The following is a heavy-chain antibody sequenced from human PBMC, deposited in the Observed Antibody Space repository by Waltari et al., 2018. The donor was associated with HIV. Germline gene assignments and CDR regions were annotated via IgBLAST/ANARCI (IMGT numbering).Heavy chain of an antibody. V-gene: IGHV4-61*01. CDR2: IYYSGST. CDR3: ARDSGNVDTASGAFDI. CDR1: GGSVSSGRYY. Sequence: QVQLQESCPGLVKPSETLSLTCTVSGGSVSSGRYYWSWIRHAPGKGLEWIGYIYYSGSTNYNPSLKSRVTISVDTSKNQFSLKLSSVTAADTAVYYCARDSGNVDTASGAFDIWGQGTMVTVSS. D-gene: IGHD5-18*01. J-gene: IGHJ3*02.